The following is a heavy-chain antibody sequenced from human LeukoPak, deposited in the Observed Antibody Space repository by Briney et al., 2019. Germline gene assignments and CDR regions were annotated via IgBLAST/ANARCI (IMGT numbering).Heavy chain of an antibody. Sequence: PGRSLRLSCAASGFAFSAYATYWVRQAPGKGLEWMAVTSYDESNKYYADSVKGRFTISRDNSKNTLYLQMNSLRAEDTAVYYCAREGLRLLQFSFDYWGQRTRVTVSS. CDR2: TSYDESNK. CDR1: GFAFSAYA. J-gene: IGHJ4*02. D-gene: IGHD5-24*01. V-gene: IGHV3-30-3*01. CDR3: AREGLRLLQFSFDY.